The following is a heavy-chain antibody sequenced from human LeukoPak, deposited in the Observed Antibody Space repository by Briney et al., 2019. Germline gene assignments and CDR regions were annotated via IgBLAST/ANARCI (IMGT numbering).Heavy chain of an antibody. D-gene: IGHD2-15*01. V-gene: IGHV1-18*01. CDR3: ARGSDCSGGSCYVNWFDP. Sequence: GASVKVSCKASGYTFTSYGISWVRQAPGQGLEWMGWISAYNGNTNYAQKLQGRVTMTTDTSTSTAYMELRSLRSDDTAVYYCARGSDCSGGSCYVNWFDPWGQGTLVTVSS. CDR1: GYTFTSYG. J-gene: IGHJ5*02. CDR2: ISAYNGNT.